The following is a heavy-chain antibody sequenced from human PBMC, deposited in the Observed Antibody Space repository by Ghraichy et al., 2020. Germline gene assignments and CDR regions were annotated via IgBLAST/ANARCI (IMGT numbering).Heavy chain of an antibody. V-gene: IGHV5-51*01. J-gene: IGHJ4*02. CDR2: IYPGDSDT. CDR1: GYNFTNYW. CDR3: AREGYRSNWYIAEPFDF. D-gene: IGHD6-13*01. Sequence: GESLNISCKGSGYNFTNYWIGWVRQTPGKGLEWMGIIYPGDSDTRYSPSFQGQVTISADTSISTAYLQWSSLKASDTAMYYCAREGYRSNWYIAEPFDFWGQGTLVTVSS.